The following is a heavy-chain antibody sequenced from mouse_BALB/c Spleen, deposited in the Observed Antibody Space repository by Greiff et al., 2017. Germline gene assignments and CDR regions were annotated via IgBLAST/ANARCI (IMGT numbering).Heavy chain of an antibody. CDR3: ARDSSGYFDY. CDR2: ISYSGST. V-gene: IGHV3-2*02. Sequence: DVQLQESGPGLVKPSQSLSLTCTVTGYSITSDYAWNWIRQFPGNKLEWMGYISYSGSTSYNPSLKSRISITRDTSKNQFFLQLNSVTTEDTATYYCARDSSGYFDYWGQGTTLTVSS. CDR1: GYSITSDYA. D-gene: IGHD3-2*01. J-gene: IGHJ2*01.